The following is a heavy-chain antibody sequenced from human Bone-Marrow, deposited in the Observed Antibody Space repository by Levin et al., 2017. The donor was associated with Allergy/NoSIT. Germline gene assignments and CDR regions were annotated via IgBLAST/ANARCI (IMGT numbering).Heavy chain of an antibody. Sequence: PGGSLRLSCEARGIIFSNHGMSWVRQAPGKGLEWVAAISATGGSYYYAGSVKGRFTVSRDNSKNTLFLQMNSLRGDDTAVYYCAKDRGFSYGYGFGSWGQGTLVTVSS. D-gene: IGHD5-18*01. CDR2: ISATGGSY. J-gene: IGHJ4*02. CDR1: GIIFSNHG. V-gene: IGHV3-23*01. CDR3: AKDRGFSYGYGFGS.